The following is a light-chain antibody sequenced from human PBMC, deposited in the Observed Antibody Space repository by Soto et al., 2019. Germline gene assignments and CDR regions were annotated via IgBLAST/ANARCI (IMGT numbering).Light chain of an antibody. CDR3: QQRSDSPLT. CDR1: QSVSTY. Sequence: EIVLTQSPATLSLSPGQRATLSCSASQSVSTYSAWYQQKPGQTPRLLIYDASNRATGIPARFSGSGSGTDFTLTISTLEPEDFAVYYCQQRSDSPLTFGGGTKVDIK. J-gene: IGKJ4*01. CDR2: DAS. V-gene: IGKV3-11*01.